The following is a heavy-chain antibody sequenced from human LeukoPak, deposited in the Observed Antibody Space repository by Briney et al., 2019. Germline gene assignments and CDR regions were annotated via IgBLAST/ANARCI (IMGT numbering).Heavy chain of an antibody. Sequence: GGSLSLSCAASGFTFDVYCISWVRQAPGKGLEWVSALRASGRSTYYADSVEGRFTISRDNSKNTLYLDMNSLRAEDTAVYYCARYGEARGFDYWGQGTLVTVSS. CDR3: ARYGEARGFDY. CDR2: LRASGRST. D-gene: IGHD4/OR15-4a*01. V-gene: IGHV3-23*01. J-gene: IGHJ4*02. CDR1: GFTFDVYC.